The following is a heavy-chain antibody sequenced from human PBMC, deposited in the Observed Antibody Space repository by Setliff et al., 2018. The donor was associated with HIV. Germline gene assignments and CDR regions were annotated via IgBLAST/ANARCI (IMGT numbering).Heavy chain of an antibody. CDR1: GSSITTTYF. CDR2: HYHDGTS. D-gene: IGHD3-10*01. V-gene: IGHV4-38-2*01. Sequence: PSETLSLTFDFSGSSITTTYFWAWIRPPPGKGLEWVGSHYHDGTSFYNPSLKSRVTVSLDTSKNQFSLKLQSVTAADTAVYYCARRAGNWGLNWFDPWGQGTQVTVSS. J-gene: IGHJ5*02. CDR3: ARRAGNWGLNWFDP.